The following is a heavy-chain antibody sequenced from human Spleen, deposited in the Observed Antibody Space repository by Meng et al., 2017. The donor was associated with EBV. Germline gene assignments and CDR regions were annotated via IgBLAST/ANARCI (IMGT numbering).Heavy chain of an antibody. J-gene: IGHJ4*02. V-gene: IGHV1-69*01. D-gene: IGHD3-10*01. CDR1: GGTLRSDA. Sequence: QVKLLQSGAGGKKPGSSVKVSCRTSGGTLRSDAVSWVRQAPGQGLEWMGGLIPMVGALHYAQKFQGRVTIIADESTSTHSMELNSLRSEDTAMYYCASESGRGFTPDYWGQGTLVTVSS. CDR3: ASESGRGFTPDY. CDR2: LIPMVGAL.